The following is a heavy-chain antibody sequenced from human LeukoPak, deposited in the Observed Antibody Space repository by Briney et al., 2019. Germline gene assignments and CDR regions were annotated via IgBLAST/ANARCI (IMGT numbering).Heavy chain of an antibody. V-gene: IGHV4-38-2*02. D-gene: IGHD2-2*01. CDR1: GYSISSGYY. CDR3: ARIPAAIPYNWFDP. J-gene: IGHJ5*02. Sequence: SETLSLTCTVSGYSISSGYYWGWIRQPPGKGLEWIGEINHSGSTNYNPSLKSRVTISVDTSKNQFSLKLSSVTAADTAVYYCARIPAAIPYNWFDPWGQGTLVTVSS. CDR2: INHSGST.